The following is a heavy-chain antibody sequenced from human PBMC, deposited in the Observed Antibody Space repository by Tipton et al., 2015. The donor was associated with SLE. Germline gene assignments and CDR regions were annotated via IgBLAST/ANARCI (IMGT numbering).Heavy chain of an antibody. D-gene: IGHD1-26*01. Sequence: TLSLTCTVSGGSISSGSYYWVWIRQPPGQGLEYIGTIYYSGSTYYNPSLKSGVTISVDTSKNQFSLKLSSVTAADTAVFYCARDGRPYDAFDIWGQGTMVTVSS. CDR3: ARDGRPYDAFDI. V-gene: IGHV4-39*07. CDR2: IYYSGST. J-gene: IGHJ3*02. CDR1: GGSISSGSYY.